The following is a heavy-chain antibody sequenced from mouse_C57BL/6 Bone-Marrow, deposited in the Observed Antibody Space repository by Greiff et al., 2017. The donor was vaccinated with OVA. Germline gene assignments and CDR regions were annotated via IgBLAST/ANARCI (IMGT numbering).Heavy chain of an antibody. CDR2: INPYNGGT. CDR3: ARSDYDYPFAY. V-gene: IGHV1-19*01. Sequence: EVQLVESGPVLVKPGASVKMSCKASGYTFTDYYMNWVKQSHGKSLEWIGVINPYNGGTSYNQKFKGKATLTVDKSSSTAYMELNSLTSEDSAVYYCARSDYDYPFAYWGQGTLVTVSA. J-gene: IGHJ3*01. CDR1: GYTFTDYY. D-gene: IGHD2-4*01.